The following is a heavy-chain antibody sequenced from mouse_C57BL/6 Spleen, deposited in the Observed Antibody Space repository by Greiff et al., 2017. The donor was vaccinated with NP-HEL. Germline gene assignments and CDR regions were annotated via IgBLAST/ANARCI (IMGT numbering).Heavy chain of an antibody. J-gene: IGHJ1*03. CDR3: ARSALYGNYWYFDV. CDR2: IYPGDGDT. CDR1: GYAFSSYW. Sequence: VKLQESGAELVKPGASVKISCKASGYAFSSYWMNWVKQRPGKGLEWIGKIYPGDGDTNYNGKFKGKATLNADKSSSTAYMQLSSLTSEDSAVYFCARSALYGNYWYFDVWGTGTTVTVSS. D-gene: IGHD2-1*01. V-gene: IGHV1-80*01.